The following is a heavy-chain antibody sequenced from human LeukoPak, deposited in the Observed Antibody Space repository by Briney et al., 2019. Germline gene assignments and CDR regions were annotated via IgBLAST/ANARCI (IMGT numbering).Heavy chain of an antibody. V-gene: IGHV4-34*01. Sequence: SETLSLTCAVYGGSFSGYYWSWIRQPPGKGLEWIGEINHSGRTNYNPSLKSRVTISVDTSKSQFSLKLSSVTAADTAVYYCARGGYYGSGSYLHWGQGTLVTVSS. CDR3: ARGGYYGSGSYLH. D-gene: IGHD3-10*01. CDR2: INHSGRT. J-gene: IGHJ4*02. CDR1: GGSFSGYY.